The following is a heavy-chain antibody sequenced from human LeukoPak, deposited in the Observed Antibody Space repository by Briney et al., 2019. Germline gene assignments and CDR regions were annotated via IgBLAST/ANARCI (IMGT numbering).Heavy chain of an antibody. Sequence: GGSLRLSCAASGFTFSSYSMNWVRQAPGKGLEWVSSISSSSSYIYYADSVKGRFTISRDNAKNSLYLQMNSLRAEDTAVYYCARALPRDTAMVYAFDYWGQGTLVTVSS. V-gene: IGHV3-21*01. J-gene: IGHJ4*02. CDR2: ISSSSSYI. CDR3: ARALPRDTAMVYAFDY. CDR1: GFTFSSYS. D-gene: IGHD5-18*01.